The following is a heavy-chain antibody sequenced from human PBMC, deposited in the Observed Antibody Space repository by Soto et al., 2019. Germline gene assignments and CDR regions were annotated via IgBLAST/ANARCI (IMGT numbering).Heavy chain of an antibody. J-gene: IGHJ3*02. Sequence: QVQLVQSGAEVKKPGSSVKVSCKASGGTFSSYTISWVRQAPGQGLEWMGRIIPILGIANYAQKFQGRVTITADKSTSTAYMELSSLRSEDTAVYYCAGNSGGSYDAFDIWGQGTMVTGSS. CDR3: AGNSGGSYDAFDI. V-gene: IGHV1-69*02. CDR2: IIPILGIA. D-gene: IGHD1-26*01. CDR1: GGTFSSYT.